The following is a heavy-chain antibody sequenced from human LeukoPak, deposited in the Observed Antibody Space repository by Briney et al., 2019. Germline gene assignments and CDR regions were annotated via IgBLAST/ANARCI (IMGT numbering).Heavy chain of an antibody. CDR1: GDSIKSYY. Sequence: SETLSLTCTVSGDSIKSYYWSWVRLPPAKGLEWIGGIWPSGTTTYNPSLKSRVTMSLDTSKNQFFLTLESMTAADTAVYYCARDPLPDYGDLDGFDIWGQGTMVTVSS. CDR3: ARDPLPDYGDLDGFDI. CDR2: IWPSGTT. J-gene: IGHJ3*02. D-gene: IGHD4-17*01. V-gene: IGHV4-4*07.